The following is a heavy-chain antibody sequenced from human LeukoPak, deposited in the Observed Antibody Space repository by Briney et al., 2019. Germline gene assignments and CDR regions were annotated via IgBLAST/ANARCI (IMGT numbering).Heavy chain of an antibody. CDR2: MNPNSGNT. V-gene: IGHV1-8*01. CDR3: ARATQWLMYYYYGMDV. D-gene: IGHD6-19*01. J-gene: IGHJ6*02. Sequence: ASVKVSCKASGYTFTSYDINWVRQATGQGLEWMGWMNPNSGNTGYAQKFQGRVTMTRNTSISTAYTELSSLRSEDTAVYYCARATQWLMYYYYGMDVWGQGTTVTVSS. CDR1: GYTFTSYD.